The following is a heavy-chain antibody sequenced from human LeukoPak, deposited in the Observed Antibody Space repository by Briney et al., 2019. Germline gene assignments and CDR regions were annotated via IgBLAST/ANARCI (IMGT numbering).Heavy chain of an antibody. CDR3: AKAWGRWLLDY. J-gene: IGHJ4*02. CDR2: ISSSSSYI. D-gene: IGHD5-24*01. CDR1: GFTFSSYS. V-gene: IGHV3-21*01. Sequence: GGSLRLSCAASGFTFSSYSMNWVRQAPGKGLEWVSCISSSSSYIYYADSVKGRFTISRDNAKNSLYLQMNSLRAEDTAVYHCAKAWGRWLLDYWGQGTLVTVSS.